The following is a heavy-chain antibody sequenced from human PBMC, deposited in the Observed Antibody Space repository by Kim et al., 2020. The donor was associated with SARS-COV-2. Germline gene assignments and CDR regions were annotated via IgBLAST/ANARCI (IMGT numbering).Heavy chain of an antibody. D-gene: IGHD3-16*01. CDR1: GFIFSRHG. CDR2: ISGSSTSI. V-gene: IGHV3-48*02. CDR3: AREGDRRYYGLDV. Sequence: GGSLRLSCAASGFIFSRHGMNWVRQAPGMGLEWVSYISGSSTSIYYADSVKGRFTISRDNAKNSLYLQMNSLRDEDTAVYYCAREGDRRYYGLDVWGQGTPVTVSS. J-gene: IGHJ6*02.